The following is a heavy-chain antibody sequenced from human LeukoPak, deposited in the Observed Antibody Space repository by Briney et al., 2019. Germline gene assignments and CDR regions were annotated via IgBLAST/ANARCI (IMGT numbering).Heavy chain of an antibody. CDR1: GYTFTGYY. D-gene: IGHD2-15*01. Sequence: ASAKVSCKASGYTFTGYYKHWGPPAPGQGLEWMGWIKPNSGGTNYTQNFQGRVTMTRDTSISTAYIELSRLRSDDTAVYYCASCWGSVGSCYSVTLWGQGTLVTVSS. CDR2: IKPNSGGT. J-gene: IGHJ4*02. V-gene: IGHV1-2*02. CDR3: ASCWGSVGSCYSVTL.